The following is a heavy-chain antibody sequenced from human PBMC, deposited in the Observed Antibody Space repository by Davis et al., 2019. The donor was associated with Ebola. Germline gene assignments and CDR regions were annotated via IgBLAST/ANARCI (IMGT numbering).Heavy chain of an antibody. Sequence: ASVKVSCKAFGYSFISYGITWVRQAPGQGLEWMGWISGHNGNTKYAQKLQGRVTLTTDTSRSTAYMELRSLRSDDTARYYCARDVRGITGPSEYWGQGTLVTVSS. V-gene: IGHV1-18*01. J-gene: IGHJ4*02. CDR2: ISGHNGNT. CDR3: ARDVRGITGPSEY. D-gene: IGHD1-1*01. CDR1: GYSFISYG.